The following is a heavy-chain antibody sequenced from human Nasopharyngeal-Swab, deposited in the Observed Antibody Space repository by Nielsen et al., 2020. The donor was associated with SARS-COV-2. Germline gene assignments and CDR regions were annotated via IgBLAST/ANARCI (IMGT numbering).Heavy chain of an antibody. J-gene: IGHJ5*02. D-gene: IGHD3-16*02. V-gene: IGHV4-34*01. CDR3: ARGKNYVWGTYRYNGWFDP. CDR1: GGCFSGYY. Sequence: GSLRLSCAVYGGCFSGYYWSWLRQPPGKGLEWIGEVNHSGSTYYNPSLKSRVTISVDTSKNQFSLKMSSVTAADTAVYYCARGKNYVWGTYRYNGWFDPWGQGTLVTVSS. CDR2: VNHSGST.